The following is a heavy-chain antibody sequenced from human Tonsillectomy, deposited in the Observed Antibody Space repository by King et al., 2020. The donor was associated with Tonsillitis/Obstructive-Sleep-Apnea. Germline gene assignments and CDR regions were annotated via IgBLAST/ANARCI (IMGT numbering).Heavy chain of an antibody. J-gene: IGHJ6*02. V-gene: IGHV3-30*18. Sequence: QLVQSGGGVVQPGRSLRLSCVASGFTFGTYGMHWVRQAPDKGLEWVAFISYDGRNKYYADSVKGRFTISRDNSKNTLYLQMNSLRAEDTAVYHCAKNVVVPAAIHSYYYYGMDVWGQGTTVTVSS. D-gene: IGHD2-2*02. CDR3: AKNVVVPAAIHSYYYYGMDV. CDR1: GFTFGTYG. CDR2: ISYDGRNK.